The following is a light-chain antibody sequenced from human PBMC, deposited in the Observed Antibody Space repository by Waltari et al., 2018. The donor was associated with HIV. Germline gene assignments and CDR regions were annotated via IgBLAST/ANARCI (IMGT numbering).Light chain of an antibody. J-gene: IGLJ3*02. V-gene: IGLV3-1*01. CDR3: QAWDSTTRV. CDR1: TLGAKY. Sequence: SYEVTQPPSLSVSPGQTASITCSGDTLGAKYACWYQQKPDHSPILVIYADTKRPPGIPERFSASNSGNTATLTITGTQAMDEADYYCQAWDSTTRVFGGGTKLTVL. CDR2: ADT.